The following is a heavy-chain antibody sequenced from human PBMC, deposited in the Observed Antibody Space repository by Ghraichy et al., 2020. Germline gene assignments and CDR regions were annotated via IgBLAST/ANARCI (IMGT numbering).Heavy chain of an antibody. V-gene: IGHV3-23*01. D-gene: IGHD3-10*01. Sequence: GESLNISCAASGFTFSSYAMSWVRQAPGKGLEWVSAISGSGGSTYYADSVKGRFTISRDNSKNTLYLQMNSLRAEDTAVYYCAKGGSILWFGELDYFDYWGQGTLVTVSS. CDR3: AKGGSILWFGELDYFDY. CDR1: GFTFSSYA. J-gene: IGHJ4*02. CDR2: ISGSGGST.